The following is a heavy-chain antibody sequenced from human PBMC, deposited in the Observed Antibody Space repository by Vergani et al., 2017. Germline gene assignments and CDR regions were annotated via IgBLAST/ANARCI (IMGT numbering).Heavy chain of an antibody. CDR3: AKASIAVAGPDFDY. J-gene: IGHJ4*02. CDR2: ISGSGGST. V-gene: IGHV3-23*04. Sequence: EVQLVESGGGLVKPGGSLRLSCAASGFTFSNAWMSWVRQAPGKGLEWVSAISGSGGSTYYADSVKGRFTISRDNSKNTLYLQMNSLRAEDTAVYYCAKASIAVAGPDFDYWGQGTLVTVSS. CDR1: GFTFSNAW. D-gene: IGHD6-19*01.